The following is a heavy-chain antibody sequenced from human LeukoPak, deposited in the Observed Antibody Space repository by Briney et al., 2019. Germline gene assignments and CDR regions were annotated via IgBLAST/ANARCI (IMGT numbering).Heavy chain of an antibody. CDR3: ARSSRGSGSYLSYYYGMDV. CDR1: GFTFSDYY. J-gene: IGHJ6*02. CDR2: ISSSGSTI. V-gene: IGHV3-11*01. Sequence: GGSLRLSCAASGFTFSDYYMSWIRQAPGKGLEWVSYISSSGSTIYYADSVKGRFTISRDNAKNSLYLQMNSLRAEDTAVYYCARSSRGSGSYLSYYYGMDVWGQGTTVTVSS. D-gene: IGHD3-10*01.